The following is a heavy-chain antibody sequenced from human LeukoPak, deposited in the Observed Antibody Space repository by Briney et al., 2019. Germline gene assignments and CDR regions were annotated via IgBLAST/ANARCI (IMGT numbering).Heavy chain of an antibody. V-gene: IGHV3-48*02. Sequence: GGSLRLSCAASGFSFSTYTMNWVRQAPGKGLECISYISGSGSNIYYADSVKGRFTLSRDNAKNSLFLQMNSLRDEDTAVYYCARARTVYWESDAFDIWGQGTMAAVSS. CDR1: GFSFSTYT. CDR2: ISGSGSNI. J-gene: IGHJ3*02. D-gene: IGHD1-26*01. CDR3: ARARTVYWESDAFDI.